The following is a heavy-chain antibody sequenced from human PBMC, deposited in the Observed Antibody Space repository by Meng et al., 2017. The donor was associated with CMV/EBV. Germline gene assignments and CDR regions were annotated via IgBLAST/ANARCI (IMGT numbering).Heavy chain of an antibody. CDR3: AKGPGYQAAKFYFDY. CDR1: GFNFETYA. J-gene: IGHJ4*02. D-gene: IGHD6-25*01. V-gene: IGHV3-9*01. Sequence: SLKISCPGSGFNFETYAMHWVRQAPGKGLEWVSSISWNSGNVGYADSVEGRFTISRDNAKKSVYLQMNSLRPEDTALYYCAKGPGYQAAKFYFDYWGQGTLVTVSS. CDR2: ISWNSGNV.